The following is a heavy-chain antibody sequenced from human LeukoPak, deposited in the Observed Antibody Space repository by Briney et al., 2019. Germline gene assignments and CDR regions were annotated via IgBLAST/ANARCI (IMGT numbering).Heavy chain of an antibody. V-gene: IGHV3-30*03. D-gene: IGHD6-19*01. Sequence: GGSLRLSCAASGFTFSSYGMHWVRQAPGKGLEWVAVISYDGSNKYYADSVKGRFTISRDNSKNTLYLQMNSLRAEDTAVYYCAREITVAGQGWFDYWGQGTLVTVSS. CDR2: ISYDGSNK. J-gene: IGHJ4*02. CDR3: AREITVAGQGWFDY. CDR1: GFTFSSYG.